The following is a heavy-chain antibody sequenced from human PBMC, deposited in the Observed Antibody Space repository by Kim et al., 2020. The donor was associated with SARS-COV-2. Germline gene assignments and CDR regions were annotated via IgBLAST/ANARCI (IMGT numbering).Heavy chain of an antibody. V-gene: IGHV1-69*13. CDR2: IIPIFGTA. CDR1: GGTFSSYA. D-gene: IGHD3-22*01. Sequence: SVKVSCKASGGTFSSYAISWVRQAPGQGLEWMGGIIPIFGTANYAQKFQGRVTITADESTSTAYMELSSLRSEDTAVYYCARGHYYDSSGYRYYYYYYGMDVWGQGTTVTVSS. J-gene: IGHJ6*02. CDR3: ARGHYYDSSGYRYYYYYYGMDV.